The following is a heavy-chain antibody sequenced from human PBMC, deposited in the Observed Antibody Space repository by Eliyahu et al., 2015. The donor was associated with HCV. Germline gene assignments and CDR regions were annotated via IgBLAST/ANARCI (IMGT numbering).Heavy chain of an antibody. J-gene: IGHJ6*02. D-gene: IGHD6-13*01. CDR1: GFTFSXYA. CDR2: ISGSGGST. V-gene: IGHV3-23*04. CDR3: AKPTREDAGRIAAAGTVRYYGMDV. Sequence: EVQLVESGGGLVQPGGSLRLSCAASGFTFSXYAMSXVRXAPGXGLEWVSAISGSGGSTYYADSVKGRFTISRDNSKNTLYLQMNSLRAEDTAVYYCAKPTREDAGRIAAAGTVRYYGMDVWGQGTTVTVSS.